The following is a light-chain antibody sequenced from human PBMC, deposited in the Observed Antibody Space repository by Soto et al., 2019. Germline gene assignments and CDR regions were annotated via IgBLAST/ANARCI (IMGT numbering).Light chain of an antibody. Sequence: EIVLTQSPGTLSLSPVERATLSCRASQSVSSSYLAWYQQKPGQAPRLLIYGASSRATGIPARFSGSGSGTDFTLTISRLEPEDFAVYYCQQYGSSPWTFGQGTKVDIK. CDR3: QQYGSSPWT. V-gene: IGKV3-20*01. J-gene: IGKJ1*01. CDR2: GAS. CDR1: QSVSSSY.